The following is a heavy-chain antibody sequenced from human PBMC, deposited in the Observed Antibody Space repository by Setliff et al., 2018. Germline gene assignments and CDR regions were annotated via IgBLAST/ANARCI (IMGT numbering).Heavy chain of an antibody. Sequence: SETLSLTCTVSGDSISDASIMAWIRQPPGRGLEFIGYVFYNGAAKYDPSLKSRVTMSVDTSKTQFSLKLNSMTTADTAVYYCARGGTYRYFDYWGQGALVTVSS. V-gene: IGHV4-59*01. CDR1: GDSISDAS. J-gene: IGHJ4*02. CDR2: VFYNGAA. CDR3: ARGGTYRYFDY.